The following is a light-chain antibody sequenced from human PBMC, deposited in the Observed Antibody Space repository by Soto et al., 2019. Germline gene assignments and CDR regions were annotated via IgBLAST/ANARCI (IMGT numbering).Light chain of an antibody. CDR1: QGIRSD. J-gene: IGKJ1*01. CDR3: LHDYNYPRT. V-gene: IGKV1-6*01. CDR2: AAS. Sequence: IQMTQSPSSLSASVGDRVTITCRASQGIRSDLAWYQQKPGKAPNLLIYAASTLQSGVPSRFSGSGSGTDFTLTISSLQPEDFATYYCLHDYNYPRTFGQGTTVDIK.